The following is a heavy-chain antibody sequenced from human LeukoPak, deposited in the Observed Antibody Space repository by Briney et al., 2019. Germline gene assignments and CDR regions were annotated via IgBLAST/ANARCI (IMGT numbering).Heavy chain of an antibody. J-gene: IGHJ4*02. D-gene: IGHD6-6*01. CDR3: AKDRSSLAREYFDY. V-gene: IGHV3-23*01. CDR1: GFTFSSYG. Sequence: GGSLRLSCAASGFTFSSYGMSWVRQAPGKGLGWVSGISGSGGNIHYADSVKGRFTTSRDNSRNTLYVQMNSLRAEDTAVYYCAKDRSSLAREYFDYWGQGSLVTVSS. CDR2: ISGSGGNI.